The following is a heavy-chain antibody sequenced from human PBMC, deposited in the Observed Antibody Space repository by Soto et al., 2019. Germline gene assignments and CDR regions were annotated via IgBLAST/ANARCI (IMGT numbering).Heavy chain of an antibody. Sequence: SETLSLTCTVSGDSISSDGYYWSWIRHHPGKGLEWIGYINDSGSTSYNPSLKSRITVSRDTSKNQFSLKLSSVTAADTAVYYCARRTWHFDYWGQGTLVTVSS. D-gene: IGHD1-1*01. J-gene: IGHJ4*02. CDR3: ARRTWHFDY. CDR2: INDSGST. CDR1: GDSISSDGYY. V-gene: IGHV4-31*03.